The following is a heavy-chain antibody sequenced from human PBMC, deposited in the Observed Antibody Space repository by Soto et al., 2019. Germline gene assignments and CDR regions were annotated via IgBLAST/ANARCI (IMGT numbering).Heavy chain of an antibody. Sequence: QVQLMQSGAEVKKPGSSVKVSCKASGGPSSRYAVSWVRKAPGQGLEWVGGIVPVLGPANYAQKVQGRVTITADKSTATAYLGLSGFRSEDTAVYFWGRVPTSWEIDSWGKGTLVTVSP. CDR1: GGPSSRYA. CDR2: IVPVLGPA. CDR3: GRVPTSWEIDS. V-gene: IGHV1-69*08. D-gene: IGHD1-26*01. J-gene: IGHJ4*02.